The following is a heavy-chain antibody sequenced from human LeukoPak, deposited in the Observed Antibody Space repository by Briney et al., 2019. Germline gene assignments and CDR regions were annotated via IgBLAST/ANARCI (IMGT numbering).Heavy chain of an antibody. Sequence: EASVKVSCKASGYTFTSYDINWVRQATGQGLEWMGWMNPNSGNTGYAQKFQGRVTMTRNTSISTAYMELSSLRSEDTAVYYCARGWSEYYDFWSGYGPPYYYGMDVWGQGTTVTVSS. CDR1: GYTFTSYD. CDR3: ARGWSEYYDFWSGYGPPYYYGMDV. D-gene: IGHD3-3*01. V-gene: IGHV1-8*01. J-gene: IGHJ6*02. CDR2: MNPNSGNT.